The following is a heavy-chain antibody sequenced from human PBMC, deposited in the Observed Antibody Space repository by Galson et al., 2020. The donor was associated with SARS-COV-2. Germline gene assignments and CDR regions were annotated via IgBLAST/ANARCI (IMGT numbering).Heavy chain of an antibody. J-gene: IGHJ5*02. CDR3: ARAKRITIWGVVNGFDP. Sequence: ETSETLSLTCTVSGGSISSGDYYWSWIRQPPGKGLEWIGYIYYSGSTYYTPSIKSRVTISVDTSKNQFSLKLSSVTAADTAVYYCARAKRITIWGVVNGFDPWGQGTLVTVSS. D-gene: IGHD3-3*01. CDR1: GGSISSGDYY. V-gene: IGHV4-30-4*01. CDR2: IYYSGST.